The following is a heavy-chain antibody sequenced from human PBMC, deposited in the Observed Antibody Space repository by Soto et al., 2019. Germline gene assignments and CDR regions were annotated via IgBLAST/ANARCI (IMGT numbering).Heavy chain of an antibody. Sequence: QVQLVQSGAEVKKPGSSVKVSCKASEGTFSSYSISWVRQAPGQGLDWMGRIIPINGVANYAQKFQGRVTITADKPTNTVYMELTGLRSEDTALYYCARLTDGSGRQFDYWGQGTLVTVSS. CDR2: IIPINGVA. J-gene: IGHJ4*02. V-gene: IGHV1-69*02. D-gene: IGHD3-10*01. CDR3: ARLTDGSGRQFDY. CDR1: EGTFSSYS.